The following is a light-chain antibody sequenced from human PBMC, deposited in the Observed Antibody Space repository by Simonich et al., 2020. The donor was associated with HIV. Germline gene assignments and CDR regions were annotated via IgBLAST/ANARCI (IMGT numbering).Light chain of an antibody. Sequence: QSALTQPASVSGSPGQSITISCTGTSSDVGSYNLVSWYQQHPGKAPKLMIYEGDKRPSGVSNRFSGSQSGNTASLTISGLQAEDEAGYFCCSYAGSRNFWIFGGGTKLTVL. CDR1: SSDVGSYNL. CDR2: EGD. V-gene: IGLV2-23*01. CDR3: CSYAGSRNFWI. J-gene: IGLJ3*02.